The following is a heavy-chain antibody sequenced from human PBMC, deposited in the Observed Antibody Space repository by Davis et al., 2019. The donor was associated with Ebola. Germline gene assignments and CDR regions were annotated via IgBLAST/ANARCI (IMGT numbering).Heavy chain of an antibody. CDR2: INHSGST. Sequence: PSETLSLTCAVYGGSFSGYYWSWIRQPPGKGLEWIGEINHSGSTNYNPSLKSRVTISVDTSKNQFSLKLSSVTAADTAVYYCARGRIAAAGILTTWGQGTLVTVSS. CDR3: ARGRIAAAGILTT. CDR1: GGSFSGYY. V-gene: IGHV4-34*01. J-gene: IGHJ5*02. D-gene: IGHD6-13*01.